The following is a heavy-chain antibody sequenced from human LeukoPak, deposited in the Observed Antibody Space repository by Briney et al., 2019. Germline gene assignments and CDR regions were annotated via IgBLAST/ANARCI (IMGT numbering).Heavy chain of an antibody. CDR3: ARGRYFDWLSPDY. CDR1: GYTFTGYY. Sequence: ASVKVSCKASGYTFTGYYMHWVRQAPGQGLEWMGWINPNSGGANYAQKFQGRVTMTRDTSISTAYMELSRLRSDDTAVYYCARGRYFDWLSPDYWGQGTLVTVSS. CDR2: INPNSGGA. V-gene: IGHV1-2*02. D-gene: IGHD3-9*01. J-gene: IGHJ4*02.